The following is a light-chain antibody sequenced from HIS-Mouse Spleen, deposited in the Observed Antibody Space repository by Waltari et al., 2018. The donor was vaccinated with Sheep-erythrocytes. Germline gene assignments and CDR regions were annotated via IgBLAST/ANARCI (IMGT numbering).Light chain of an antibody. J-gene: IGKJ2*01. CDR2: AAS. Sequence: DIQMTQSPSSLSASVGDRVPIPFRASQSISSYLHWYQQKPGKAPKLLLYAASSLLSGVPSRFSGSGAVTEFTLTISSLQPEDVATYYCQQSYSTPYTFGQGTKLEIK. V-gene: IGKV1-39*01. CDR3: QQSYSTPYT. CDR1: QSISSY.